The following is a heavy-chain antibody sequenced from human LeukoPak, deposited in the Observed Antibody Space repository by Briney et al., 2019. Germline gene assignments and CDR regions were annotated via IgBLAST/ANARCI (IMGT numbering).Heavy chain of an antibody. D-gene: IGHD3-10*01. CDR1: GFTFSSYG. CDR2: IRYDGSNK. Sequence: PGGSLRLSCAAYGFTFSSYGMHWVRQAPGKGLEWVAFIRYDGSNKYYADSVKGRFTISRDNSKNTLYLQMNSLRAEDTAVYYCAKAGYVYGSGSYYHFDYWGQGTLVTISS. J-gene: IGHJ4*02. CDR3: AKAGYVYGSGSYYHFDY. V-gene: IGHV3-30*02.